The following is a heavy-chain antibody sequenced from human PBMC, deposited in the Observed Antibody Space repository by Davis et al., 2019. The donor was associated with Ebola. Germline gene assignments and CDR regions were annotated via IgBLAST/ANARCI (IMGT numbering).Heavy chain of an antibody. J-gene: IGHJ5*02. CDR2: IKQDGSEK. Sequence: GESLKISCAASGFFFSRYAMNWVRQAPGKGLEWVANIKQDGSEKYYVDSVKGRFTISRDNAKNSLYLQMNSLRAEDTAVYYCARDILGGLNWFDPWGQGTLVTVSS. CDR1: GFFFSRYA. CDR3: ARDILGGLNWFDP. V-gene: IGHV3-7*01. D-gene: IGHD2-15*01.